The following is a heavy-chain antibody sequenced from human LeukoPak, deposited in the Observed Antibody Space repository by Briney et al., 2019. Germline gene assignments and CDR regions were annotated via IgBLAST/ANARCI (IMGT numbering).Heavy chain of an antibody. V-gene: IGHV4-34*01. Sequence: SETLSLTCAVYGGSFSSYYWYWIRQPPGKGLEWIGEINHSGTTNYNPSLKSRVTISVDTSKNQFSLRLSSVTAADTAVYYCARGENYYDNSAYDHWGQGTLVTVSS. CDR2: INHSGTT. CDR3: ARGENYYDNSAYDH. J-gene: IGHJ4*02. CDR1: GGSFSSYY. D-gene: IGHD3-22*01.